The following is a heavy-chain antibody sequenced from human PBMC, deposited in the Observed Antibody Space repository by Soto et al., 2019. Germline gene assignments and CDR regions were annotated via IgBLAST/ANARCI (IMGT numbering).Heavy chain of an antibody. CDR3: VRDSGSFGSSYFDN. Sequence: GGSLRLSCSASGFTFSTYAMHWVRQAPGKGLEYISGISSNGGSTYYADSVKGRFTNSRDNSKNTLYLQLSSLRAEDTAVYYCVRDSGSFGSSYFDNWGLGTVVTVSS. CDR1: GFTFSTYA. CDR2: ISSNGGST. V-gene: IGHV3-64D*06. J-gene: IGHJ4*02. D-gene: IGHD1-26*01.